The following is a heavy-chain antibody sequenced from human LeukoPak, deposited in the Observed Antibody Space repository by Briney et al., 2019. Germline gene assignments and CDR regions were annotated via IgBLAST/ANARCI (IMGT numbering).Heavy chain of an antibody. Sequence: GGSLRLSCAASGFTVSSNYMSWVRQAPEKGLEWVSVIYSGGSTYYADSVKGRFTISRDNSKNTLYLQMNSLRAEDTAVYYCARGLRSSGWSLFDYWGQGTLVTVSS. CDR2: IYSGGST. CDR3: ARGLRSSGWSLFDY. V-gene: IGHV3-66*01. D-gene: IGHD6-19*01. CDR1: GFTVSSNY. J-gene: IGHJ4*02.